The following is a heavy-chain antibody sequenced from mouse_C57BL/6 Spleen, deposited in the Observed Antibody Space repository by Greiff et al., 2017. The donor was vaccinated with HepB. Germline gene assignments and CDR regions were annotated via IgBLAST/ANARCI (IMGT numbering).Heavy chain of an antibody. J-gene: IGHJ2*01. CDR1: GYSITSGYY. CDR2: ISYDGSN. Sequence: EVKLQESGPGLVKPSQSLSLTCSVTGYSITSGYYWNWIRQFPGNKLEWMGYISYDGSNNYNPSLKNRISITRDTSKNQFFLKLNSVTTEDTATYYCARADYYGSSDFDYWGQGTTLTVSS. D-gene: IGHD1-1*01. CDR3: ARADYYGSSDFDY. V-gene: IGHV3-6*01.